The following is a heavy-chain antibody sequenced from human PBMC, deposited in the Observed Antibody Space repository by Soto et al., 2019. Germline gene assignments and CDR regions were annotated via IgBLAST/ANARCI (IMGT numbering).Heavy chain of an antibody. J-gene: IGHJ3*02. CDR2: IYHSGSA. Sequence: SSETLSLTCAVSSGSISTSNWWSWVRQPPGKGLEWIGEIYHSGSANYKLSLKSRVTMSVDESKNQFSLKLSSVTAADTAVYYCARDGCYSGSYYHGFDIWGQGTMVTVSS. CDR3: ARDGCYSGSYYHGFDI. D-gene: IGHD1-26*01. CDR1: SGSISTSNW. V-gene: IGHV4-4*02.